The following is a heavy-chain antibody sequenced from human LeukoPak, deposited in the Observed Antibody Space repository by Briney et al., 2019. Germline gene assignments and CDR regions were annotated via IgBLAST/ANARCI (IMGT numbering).Heavy chain of an antibody. V-gene: IGHV3-11*03. CDR3: VRISVIGGMDV. CDR2: ISSSNTYT. J-gene: IGHJ6*02. D-gene: IGHD2/OR15-2a*01. CDR1: GFIFSDYY. Sequence: PGGSLRLSCAASGFIFSDYYMSWIRQAPGKGREGVSYISSSNTYTNYADSVKGRFTISRDNAKKSLDLQMNSLRVEDTAVYYCVRISVIGGMDVWAKGPRSPSP.